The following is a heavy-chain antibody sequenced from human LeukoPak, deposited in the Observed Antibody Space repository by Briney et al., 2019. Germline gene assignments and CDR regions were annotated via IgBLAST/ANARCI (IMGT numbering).Heavy chain of an antibody. D-gene: IGHD6-13*01. CDR1: GFTFDDYG. CDR3: ARSLTAAAGNLGY. V-gene: IGHV3-20*04. J-gene: IGHJ4*02. Sequence: GGSVRLSCAASGFTFDDYGMSWLRQAPGKGLEWVSGINWNGGSTGYADSVRGRFTISRDNAKNSLYLQMNSLRAEDTAVYYCARSLTAAAGNLGYWGQGTLITVSS. CDR2: INWNGGST.